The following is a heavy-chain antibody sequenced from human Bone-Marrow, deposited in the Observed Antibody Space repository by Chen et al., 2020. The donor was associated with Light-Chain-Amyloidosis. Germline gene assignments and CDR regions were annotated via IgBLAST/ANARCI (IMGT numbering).Heavy chain of an antibody. CDR2: IYPDDSDS. CDR1: GYTFPNYW. CDR3: ARRRDGYNFDY. Sequence: EVQLEQSGPEVKKPGESLKISCKGSGYTFPNYWIGWVRQMPGKGLEWMEVIYPDDSDSRYSRDFEGQVTISADKSITTAYLQWRSLKASDTAMYYCARRRDGYNFDYWGQGTLVTVSS. D-gene: IGHD5-12*01. J-gene: IGHJ4*02. V-gene: IGHV5-51*01.